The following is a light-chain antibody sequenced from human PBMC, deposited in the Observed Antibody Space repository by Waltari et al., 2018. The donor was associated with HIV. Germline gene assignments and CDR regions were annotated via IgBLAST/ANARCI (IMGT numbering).Light chain of an antibody. CDR2: EDN. V-gene: IGLV3-1*01. CDR1: NLGNKF. J-gene: IGLJ2*01. Sequence: SYEVTQPPSVSVSPGQTGSIPCSGHNLGNKFTAWYQQKPGQSPVLVIYEDNKRRSGTPERFSGSNSGDTATLTISGTQAMDEADYYCQAWDSSTVVFGGGTRLTVL. CDR3: QAWDSSTVV.